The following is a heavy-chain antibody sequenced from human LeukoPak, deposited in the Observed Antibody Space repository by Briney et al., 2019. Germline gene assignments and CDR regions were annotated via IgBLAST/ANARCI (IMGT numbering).Heavy chain of an antibody. J-gene: IGHJ4*02. Sequence: GASVKVSCKTSGYRFSDYYMHWVGQAAGQGLEWMGWVNCSSGGTHYAQKFEGWVTMTRDTSISTAYMELSRLKYDDTAIYYCARGYCSGGSCYHFESWGQGTQVTVSS. V-gene: IGHV1-2*04. D-gene: IGHD2-15*01. CDR1: GYRFSDYY. CDR3: ARGYCSGGSCYHFES. CDR2: VNCSSGGT.